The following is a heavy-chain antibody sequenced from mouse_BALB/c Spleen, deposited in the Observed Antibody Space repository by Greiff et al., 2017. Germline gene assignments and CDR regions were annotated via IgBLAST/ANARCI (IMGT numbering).Heavy chain of an antibody. CDR3: AREAYSSYFDY. D-gene: IGHD6-5*01. CDR1: GYSITSDYA. Sequence: VQLKQSGPGLVKPSQSLSLTCTVTGYSITSDYAWNWIRQFPGNKLEWMGYISYSGSTSYNPSLKSRISITRDTSKNQFFLQLNSVTTEDTATYYCAREAYSSYFDYWGQGTTLTVSS. J-gene: IGHJ2*01. V-gene: IGHV3-2*02. CDR2: ISYSGST.